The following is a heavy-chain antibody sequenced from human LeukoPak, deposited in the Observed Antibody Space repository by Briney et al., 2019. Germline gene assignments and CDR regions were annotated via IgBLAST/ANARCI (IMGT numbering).Heavy chain of an antibody. CDR2: ISVRSSYI. J-gene: IGHJ4*02. V-gene: IGHV3-21*01. CDR1: GVTFSSYGSYS. CDR3: ARGYDSSGYHPGALDY. Sequence: GGSLRLSCAASGVTFSSYGSYSMNWVRQAPGKGLEWVSSISVRSSYIYYVDSVKGRFTISRDNAKNSLYLQMNSLRAEDTAVYYCARGYDSSGYHPGALDYWGQGTLVTVSS. D-gene: IGHD3-22*01.